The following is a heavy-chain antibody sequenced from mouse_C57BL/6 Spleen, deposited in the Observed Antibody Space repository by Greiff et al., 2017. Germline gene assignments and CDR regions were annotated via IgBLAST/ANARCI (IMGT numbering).Heavy chain of an antibody. Sequence: QVQLQQPGAELVKPGASVKQSCKASGYTFASYWMLWVKQRPGRGLEWIGRIDPNSGGTKYTETFKSKATLTAAKPSTTAYMQLSSLTSDYSAVSYCARSGNSGSSFPFAYWGQGTLVTVSA. CDR2: IDPNSGGT. V-gene: IGHV1-72*01. CDR3: ARSGNSGSSFPFAY. D-gene: IGHD1-1*01. CDR1: GYTFASYW. J-gene: IGHJ3*01.